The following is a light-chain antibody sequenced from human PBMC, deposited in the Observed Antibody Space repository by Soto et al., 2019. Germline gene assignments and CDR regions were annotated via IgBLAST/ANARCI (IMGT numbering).Light chain of an antibody. CDR2: NSY. Sequence: QSVLTQPPSASGTPGQRVTISCSGSSSNIGSKTVNWYQQLPGTVPKLLIYNSYQRPSGVPDRFSGSKSGTSASLAISGLQSEDEADYYCAAWDARLNGYVFGAGPRSPS. CDR3: AAWDARLNGYV. CDR1: SSNIGSKT. J-gene: IGLJ1*01. V-gene: IGLV1-44*01.